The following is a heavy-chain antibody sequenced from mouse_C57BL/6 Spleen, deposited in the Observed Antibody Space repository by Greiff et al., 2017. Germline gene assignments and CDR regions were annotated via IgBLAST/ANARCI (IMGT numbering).Heavy chain of an antibody. V-gene: IGHV2-2*01. J-gene: IGHJ4*01. CDR1: GFSLTSYG. D-gene: IGHD2-10*01. CDR2: IWSGGST. CDR3: ARRGEAYYGNHMDY. Sequence: VQRVESGPGLVQPSQSLSITCTVSGFSLTSYGVHWVRQSPGKGLEWLGVIWSGGSTDYNAAFISRLSISKDNSKSQVFFKMNSLQADDTAIYYCARRGEAYYGNHMDYWGQGTSVTVSS.